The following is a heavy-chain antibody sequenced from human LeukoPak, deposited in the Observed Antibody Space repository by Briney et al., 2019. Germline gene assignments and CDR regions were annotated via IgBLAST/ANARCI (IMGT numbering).Heavy chain of an antibody. CDR1: GFTFSSYA. CDR3: ARGGLSIMGY. J-gene: IGHJ4*02. CDR2: ISYDGSNK. D-gene: IGHD2/OR15-2a*01. V-gene: IGHV3-30-3*01. Sequence: GGSLRLSCAASGFTFSSYAMHWVRQAPGKGLEWVAVISYDGSNKYYADPVKGRFTISRDNARNSLYLQMNSLRAEDTAVYFCARGGLSIMGYWGQGTLVTVSS.